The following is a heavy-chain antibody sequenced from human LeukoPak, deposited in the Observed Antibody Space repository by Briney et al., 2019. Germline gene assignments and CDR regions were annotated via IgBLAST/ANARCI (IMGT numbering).Heavy chain of an antibody. V-gene: IGHV3-49*04. J-gene: IGHJ4*02. Sequence: GGSLRLSCTASGFTFGDYAMSWVRQAPGKGLEWVGFIRSKPYGGTTEYAASVKGRFTISRDNAKNSLYLQMNSLRDEDTAVYYCARGSAFGGVIVISYFDYWGQGTLVTVSS. CDR2: IRSKPYGGTT. D-gene: IGHD3-16*02. CDR3: ARGSAFGGVIVISYFDY. CDR1: GFTFGDYA.